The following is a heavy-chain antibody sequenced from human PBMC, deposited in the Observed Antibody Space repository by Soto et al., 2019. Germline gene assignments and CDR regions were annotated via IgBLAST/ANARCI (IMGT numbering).Heavy chain of an antibody. CDR1: GFTFSSYA. CDR3: ARDRGSGWYECAFDI. J-gene: IGHJ3*02. V-gene: IGHV3-30-3*01. CDR2: ISYDGSNK. D-gene: IGHD6-19*01. Sequence: QVQLVESGGGVVQPGRSLRLSCAASGFTFSSYAMHWVRQAPGKGLEWVAVISYDGSNKYYADSVKGRFTISRDNSKNTLYLQMNSLRAEDTAVYYCARDRGSGWYECAFDIWGQGTMVTVSS.